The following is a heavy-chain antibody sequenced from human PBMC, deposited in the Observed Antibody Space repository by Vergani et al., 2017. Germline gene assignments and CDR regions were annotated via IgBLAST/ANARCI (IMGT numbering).Heavy chain of an antibody. CDR3: ARERPRGADDAFDF. J-gene: IGHJ3*01. V-gene: IGHV4-61*02. D-gene: IGHD4/OR15-4a*01. Sequence: QVQLQESGPGLVKPSQTLSLTCTVSGSSISSGSYYWSWIRQPAGKGLEWIGRIYTSGSTNYNPSLKSRVTISVDTSKNQFSLKLSSVTAADTAVYYCARERPRGADDAFDFWGQGTMVTVSS. CDR1: GSSISSGSYY. CDR2: IYTSGST.